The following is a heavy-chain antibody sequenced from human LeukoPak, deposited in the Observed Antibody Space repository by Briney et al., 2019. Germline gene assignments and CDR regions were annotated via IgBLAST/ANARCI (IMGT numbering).Heavy chain of an antibody. J-gene: IGHJ3*02. CDR3: ARTYYYGSGSYHAFDI. CDR1: GGSFSGCY. D-gene: IGHD3-10*01. V-gene: IGHV4-34*01. Sequence: SETLSLTCAVYGGSFSGCYWSWIRQPPGKGLEWIGEINHSGSTNYNPSLKSRVTISVDTSKNQFSLKLSSVTAADTAVYYCARTYYYGSGSYHAFDIWGQGTMVTVSS. CDR2: INHSGST.